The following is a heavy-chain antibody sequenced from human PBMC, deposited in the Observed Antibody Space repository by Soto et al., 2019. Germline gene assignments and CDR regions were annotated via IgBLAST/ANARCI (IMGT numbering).Heavy chain of an antibody. Sequence: EVQLLESGGGLVQPGGSLRLSCAASGFTFSSYAMSWVRQAPGKGLEWVSAISTSGSGTYYADSVKGRFTISRDNSKNTLYLQMNSLRADDTAVYYCARGMSSTGFDYWGQGTLVTVSS. CDR1: GFTFSSYA. CDR3: ARGMSSTGFDY. D-gene: IGHD6-6*01. V-gene: IGHV3-23*01. J-gene: IGHJ4*02. CDR2: ISTSGSGT.